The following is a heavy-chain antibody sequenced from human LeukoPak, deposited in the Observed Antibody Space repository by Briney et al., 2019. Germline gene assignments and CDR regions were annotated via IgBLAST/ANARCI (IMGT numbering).Heavy chain of an antibody. CDR1: GGTFSSYA. Sequence: GSSVKVSCKASGGTFSSYAISWVRQAPGQGHEWMGRIIPIFGIANYAQKFQGRVTITADKSTSTAYMELSSLRSEDTAVYYCARDLNEGRDPWGQGTLVTVSS. CDR2: IIPIFGIA. V-gene: IGHV1-69*04. D-gene: IGHD1-26*01. J-gene: IGHJ5*02. CDR3: ARDLNEGRDP.